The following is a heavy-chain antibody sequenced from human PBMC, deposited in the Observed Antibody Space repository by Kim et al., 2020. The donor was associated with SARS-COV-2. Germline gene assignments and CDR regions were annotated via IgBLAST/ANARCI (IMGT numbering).Heavy chain of an antibody. J-gene: IGHJ6*02. CDR3: ARAHRTIFGVVEYMDV. Sequence: SETLSLTCTVSGGSISSGGYYWSWIRQHPGKGLEWIGYIYYSGRTYYNPSLKSRVTISVDTSKNQFSLKLRSVTAADTAVYYCARAHRTIFGVVEYMDVWGQGTTVTVSS. CDR2: IYYSGRT. V-gene: IGHV4-31*03. CDR1: GGSISSGGYY. D-gene: IGHD3-3*01.